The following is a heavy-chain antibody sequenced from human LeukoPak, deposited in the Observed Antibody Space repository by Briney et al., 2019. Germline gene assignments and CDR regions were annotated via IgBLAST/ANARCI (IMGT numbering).Heavy chain of an antibody. CDR3: ARVGPGASPPPVY. V-gene: IGHV3-21*01. Sequence: GGSLRLSCAASGFTFSSYSMNWVRQAPGKGLEWVSSISSSSSCIYYADSVKGRFTISRDNAKNSLYLQMNSLRAEDTAVYYCARVGPGASPPPVYWGQGTLVTVSS. CDR2: ISSSSSCI. J-gene: IGHJ4*02. CDR1: GFTFSSYS. D-gene: IGHD1-26*01.